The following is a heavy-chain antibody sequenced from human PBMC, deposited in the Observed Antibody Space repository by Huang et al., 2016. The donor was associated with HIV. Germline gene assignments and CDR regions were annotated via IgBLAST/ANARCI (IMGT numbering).Heavy chain of an antibody. Sequence: EVQLLESGGGLVQPGGSLRLSCAASGFTFSSYAMSWVRQAPGKGVEWVSSITGRGSRSYYADSVKGRFTISRDNSKNTLYLQMNSLRAEDTAIYYCAKADSGAAAGSLVDYWGQGTLVTVSS. CDR3: AKADSGAAAGSLVDY. V-gene: IGHV3-23*01. CDR1: GFTFSSYA. D-gene: IGHD6-13*01. J-gene: IGHJ4*02. CDR2: ITGRGSRS.